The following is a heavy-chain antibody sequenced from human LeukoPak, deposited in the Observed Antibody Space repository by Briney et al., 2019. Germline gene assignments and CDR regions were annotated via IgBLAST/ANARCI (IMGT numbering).Heavy chain of an antibody. D-gene: IGHD4-17*01. CDR3: ARVERNYGDYAYAFDI. V-gene: IGHV4-59*01. Sequence: EALSLTCTVSGGSISSYYWSWIRQPPGKGLEWIGYIYYSGSTNYNPSLKSRVTISVDTSKNQFSLKLSSVTAADTAVYYCARVERNYGDYAYAFDIWGQGTMVTVSS. J-gene: IGHJ3*02. CDR1: GGSISSYY. CDR2: IYYSGST.